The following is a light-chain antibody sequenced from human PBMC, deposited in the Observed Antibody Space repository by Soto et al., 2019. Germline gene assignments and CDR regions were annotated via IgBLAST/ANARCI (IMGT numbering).Light chain of an antibody. V-gene: IGKV3-20*01. CDR3: QQYGTSPLT. J-gene: IGKJ3*01. CDR1: QSVGSTY. Sequence: EIVSTQSPGTLSLSPGERATLSCRASQSVGSTYLAWYQQKPGQAPKLLIYGVSSRATGIPDRFSGSGSGTDFTLTISRLEPEDFAVYYCQQYGTSPLTFGPGTKVDI. CDR2: GVS.